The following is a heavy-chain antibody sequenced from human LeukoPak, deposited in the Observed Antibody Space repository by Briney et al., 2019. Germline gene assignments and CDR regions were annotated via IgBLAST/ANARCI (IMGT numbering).Heavy chain of an antibody. CDR1: GYTFTSYD. V-gene: IGHV1-8*01. J-gene: IGHJ6*02. CDR2: MNPNSGNT. CDR3: ARGKREILTGHFNYYYYGMDV. D-gene: IGHD3-9*01. Sequence: ASVKVSCKASGYTFTSYDINWVRQATGQGLEWMGWMNPNSGNTGYAQKFQGRVTMTRNTSISTAYTELSSLRSEDTAVYYCARGKREILTGHFNYYYYGMDVWGQGTTVTVSS.